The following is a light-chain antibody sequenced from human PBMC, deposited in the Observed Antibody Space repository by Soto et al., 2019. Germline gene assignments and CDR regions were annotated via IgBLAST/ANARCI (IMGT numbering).Light chain of an antibody. V-gene: IGKV3-11*01. J-gene: IGKJ5*01. CDR3: QRRRNWPSIT. CDR1: QSVSRY. CDR2: DAS. Sequence: EIVLTQSPATLSLSPGERATLSCRASQSVSRYLAWYQQKPGLAPRLLIYDASNRATGIPARFSGSGSGTDFTLTISSLEPEDFAVYYYQRRRNWPSITFGQGTRLEIK.